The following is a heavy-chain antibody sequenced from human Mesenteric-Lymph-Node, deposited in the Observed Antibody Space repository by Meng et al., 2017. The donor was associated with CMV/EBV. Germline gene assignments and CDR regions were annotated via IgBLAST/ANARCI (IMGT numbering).Heavy chain of an antibody. V-gene: IGHV3-23*01. Sequence: GESLKISCAASGFTFSSYAMSWVRQAPGKGLEWVSAISGSGGSTYYADSVKGRFTISRDNSKNTLYLQMNSLRAEDTAVYYCARGPEPNDYWGQGTLVTVSS. J-gene: IGHJ4*02. CDR3: ARGPEPNDY. CDR1: GFTFSSYA. CDR2: ISGSGGST.